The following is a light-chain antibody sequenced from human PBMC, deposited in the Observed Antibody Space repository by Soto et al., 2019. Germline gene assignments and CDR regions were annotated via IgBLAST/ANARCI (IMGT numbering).Light chain of an antibody. CDR3: QQYHSPPLT. CDR2: GAI. CDR1: QNIRSNY. J-gene: IGKJ1*01. Sequence: DIVLRQSPGPLSLSPGQRATLSCRASQNIRSNYIAWFQQKPGQPPRLLIYGAINRATGIPAMFSGSGSGTEFSLTISSLEPDDFVVYYCQQYHSPPLTFGPGTKVEIK. V-gene: IGKV3-20*01.